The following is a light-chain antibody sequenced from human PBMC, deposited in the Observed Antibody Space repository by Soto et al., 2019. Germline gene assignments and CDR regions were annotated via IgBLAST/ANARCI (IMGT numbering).Light chain of an antibody. CDR3: CSYAGTYIFL. J-gene: IGLJ2*01. V-gene: IGLV2-11*01. CDR1: SSGVGNYNL. CDR2: DVT. Sequence: QSALTQPASVSGSPGQSITISCTGTSSGVGNYNLVSWYQQLPGKAPKLMIYDVTKRPSGVPDRFSASKSGSTASLTISGLQAEDEADYYCCSYAGTYIFLFGGGTQLTVL.